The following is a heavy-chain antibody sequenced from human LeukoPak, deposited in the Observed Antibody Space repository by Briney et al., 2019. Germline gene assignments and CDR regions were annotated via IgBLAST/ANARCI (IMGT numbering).Heavy chain of an antibody. D-gene: IGHD5-18*01. CDR1: GGSFSGHY. CDR2: INHSGST. V-gene: IGHV4-34*01. J-gene: IGHJ3*02. Sequence: SETLSLTCAVYGGSFSGHYWSWIRQPPGKGLEWIGEINHSGSTNYNPSLKSRVTISVDTSKNQFSLKLSSVTAADTAVYYCARGRNIYSYGPNDAFDIWGQGTMVTVSS. CDR3: ARGRNIYSYGPNDAFDI.